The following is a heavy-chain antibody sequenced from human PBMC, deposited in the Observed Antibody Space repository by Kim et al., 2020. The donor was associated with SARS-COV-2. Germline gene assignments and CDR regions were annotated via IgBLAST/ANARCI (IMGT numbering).Heavy chain of an antibody. CDR3: ARDYSADRGSRAADAFDI. CDR2: IWYDGSNK. J-gene: IGHJ3*02. Sequence: GGSLRLSCAASGFTFSSYGMHWVRQAPGKGLEWVAVIWYDGSNKYYADSVKGRFTISRDNSKNTLYLQMNSLRAEDTAVYYCARDYSADRGSRAADAFDIWGQGTMVTVSS. CDR1: GFTFSSYG. V-gene: IGHV3-33*01. D-gene: IGHD2-2*01.